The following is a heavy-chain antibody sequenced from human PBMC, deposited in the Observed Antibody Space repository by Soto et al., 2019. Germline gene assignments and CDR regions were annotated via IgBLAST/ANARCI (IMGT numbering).Heavy chain of an antibody. CDR2: ISYDGSNK. Sequence: QVQLVESGGGVVQPGRSLRLSCAASGFTFSSYGMHWVRQAPGKGLEWVAVISYDGSNKYYADSVKGRFTISRDNSKNTLYLQMNSLRAEDTAVYYCAKAVLTYSGRYDYWGQGTMVTVSS. D-gene: IGHD1-26*01. CDR1: GFTFSSYG. CDR3: AKAVLTYSGRYDY. J-gene: IGHJ4*02. V-gene: IGHV3-30*18.